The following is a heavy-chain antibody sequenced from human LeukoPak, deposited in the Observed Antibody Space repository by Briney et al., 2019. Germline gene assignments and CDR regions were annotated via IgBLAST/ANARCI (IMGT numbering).Heavy chain of an antibody. J-gene: IGHJ3*02. CDR2: ISYDGSNK. Sequence: PGGSLRLSCAASGFTFSSYGMHWVRQAPGKGLEWVAVISYDGSNKYYADSVKGRFTISRDNSKNTLYLQMNSLRAEDTAVYYCAKFPRNFVEYYYDSSGYGLDGDAFDIWGQGTMVTVSS. CDR3: AKFPRNFVEYYYDSSGYGLDGDAFDI. CDR1: GFTFSSYG. V-gene: IGHV3-30*18. D-gene: IGHD3-22*01.